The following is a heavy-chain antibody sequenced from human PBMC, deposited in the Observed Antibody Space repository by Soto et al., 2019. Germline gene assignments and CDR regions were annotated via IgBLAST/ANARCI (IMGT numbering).Heavy chain of an antibody. D-gene: IGHD3-22*01. CDR1: GYTLTELS. J-gene: IGHJ5*02. CDR2: FDPEDGET. CDR3: ATDRRYYDSSGYYFGAPPRVYNWFDP. V-gene: IGHV1-24*01. Sequence: QVQLVQSGAEVKKPGASVKVSCKVSGYTLTELSMHWVRQAPGKGLEWMGGFDPEDGETIYAQKFQGRVTMTEDTSTDTAYMELSSLRSEDTAVYYCATDRRYYDSSGYYFGAPPRVYNWFDPWGQGTLVTVSS.